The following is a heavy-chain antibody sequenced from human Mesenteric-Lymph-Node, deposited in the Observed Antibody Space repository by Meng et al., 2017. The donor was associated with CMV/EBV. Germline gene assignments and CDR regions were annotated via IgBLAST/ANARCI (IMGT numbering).Heavy chain of an antibody. D-gene: IGHD3-16*01. V-gene: IGHV1-2*02. CDR1: GYTFDNYY. J-gene: IGHJ4*02. Sequence: ASVKVSCKASGYTFDNYYIHWVRQAPGQGLEWMGWINPNSGGTNYAQKFQGRVTMTRDTSISTAYMELSSLRSDDTGVYYCARDRDDHPIYWGQGTLVTVSS. CDR3: ARDRDDHPIY. CDR2: INPNSGGT.